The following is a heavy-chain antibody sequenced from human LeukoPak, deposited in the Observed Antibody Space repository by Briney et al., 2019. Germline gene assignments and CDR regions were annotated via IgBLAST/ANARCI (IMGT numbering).Heavy chain of an antibody. CDR3: ARARYSRGCDY. V-gene: IGHV1-2*02. CDR2: INPNSGGT. D-gene: IGHD6-19*01. Sequence: ASVKVSCKASGYTFTGYYMHWVRQAPGQGLGWIGWINPNSGGTNYAQKFQRRVTMTRDTSISTAYMELSRLRSDETAVYYCARARYSRGCDYWGQGTLVTVSS. CDR1: GYTFTGYY. J-gene: IGHJ4*02.